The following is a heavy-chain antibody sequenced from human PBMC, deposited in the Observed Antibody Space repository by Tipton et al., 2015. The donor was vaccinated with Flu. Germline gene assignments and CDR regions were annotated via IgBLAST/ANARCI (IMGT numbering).Heavy chain of an antibody. J-gene: IGHJ4*02. CDR2: IYYSGST. CDR1: GGSISSGSYY. V-gene: IGHV4-31*03. CDR3: ARGDGYNFDY. D-gene: IGHD5-24*01. Sequence: TLSLTCTVSGGSISSGSYYWSWIRQHPGKGLEWIGHIYYSGSTSYSPSLKSRVTILRDKSMNQFSLKLNSVTAADTAVYYCARGDGYNFDYWGQGTLVTVSS.